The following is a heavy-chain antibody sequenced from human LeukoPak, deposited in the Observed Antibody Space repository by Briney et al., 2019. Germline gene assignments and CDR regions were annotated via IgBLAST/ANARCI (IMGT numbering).Heavy chain of an antibody. CDR1: GGTFSSYA. J-gene: IGHJ6*02. D-gene: IGHD3-10*01. V-gene: IGHV1-69*13. Sequence: VASVTVSCKASGGTFSSYAISWVRQAPGQGLEWMGGIIPIFGTANYAQKFQGRVTITADESTSTAYMELSSLRSEDTAVYYCARDWGSALWFGSGPEVYYYYYGMDVWGQGTTVTVSS. CDR3: ARDWGSALWFGSGPEVYYYYYGMDV. CDR2: IIPIFGTA.